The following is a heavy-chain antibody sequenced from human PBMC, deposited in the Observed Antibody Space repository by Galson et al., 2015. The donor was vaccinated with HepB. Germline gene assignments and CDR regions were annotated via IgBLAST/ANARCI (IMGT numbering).Heavy chain of an antibody. J-gene: IGHJ4*02. V-gene: IGHV1-69*13. CDR1: GGTFSSYA. Sequence: SVKVSCKASGGTFSSYAISWVRQAPGQGLEWMGGIIPIFGTANYAQKFQGRVTITADESTSTAYMELSSLRSEDTAVYYCAREPDPGYYFDYWGQGTLVTVSS. CDR2: IIPIFGTA. D-gene: IGHD1-14*01. CDR3: AREPDPGYYFDY.